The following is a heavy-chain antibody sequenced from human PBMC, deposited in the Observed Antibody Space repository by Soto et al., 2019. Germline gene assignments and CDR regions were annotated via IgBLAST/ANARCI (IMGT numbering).Heavy chain of an antibody. CDR2: ISAYNGNT. J-gene: IGHJ5*02. D-gene: IGHD1-7*01. CDR3: ARHRVYNWNYGWFDP. CDR1: GYTFSSYG. Sequence: QVQLVQSGAEVKKPGASVKVSCKASGYTFSSYGISWVRQAPGQGLEWMGRISAYNGNTNYAQKLQGRVTMTTDTSTSTDYMELRSLRADDTSVYYCARHRVYNWNYGWFDPWGQGTLVTVSS. V-gene: IGHV1-18*01.